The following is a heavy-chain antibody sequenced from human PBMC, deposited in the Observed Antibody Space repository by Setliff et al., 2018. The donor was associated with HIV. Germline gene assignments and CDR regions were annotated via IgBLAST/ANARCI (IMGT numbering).Heavy chain of an antibody. CDR1: GYRFTSYW. Sequence: GESLKISCQGSGYRFTSYWIAWVRQMPGKGLEWMGIIYPGDSDTRYSPSFQGQVTISVDKSITTAYLQWSSLKASDTAMYYCARQEAVAGTPLVYWGQGTVVTVSS. J-gene: IGHJ4*02. CDR3: ARQEAVAGTPLVY. V-gene: IGHV5-51*01. CDR2: IYPGDSDT. D-gene: IGHD6-19*01.